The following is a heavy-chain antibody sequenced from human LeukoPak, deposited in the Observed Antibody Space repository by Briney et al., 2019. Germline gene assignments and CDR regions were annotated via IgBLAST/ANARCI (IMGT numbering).Heavy chain of an antibody. J-gene: IGHJ3*02. CDR1: GFTFSSYD. CDR3: ARAPLYSDAFDI. D-gene: IGHD2-21*01. Sequence: PGGSLRLSCAASGFTFSSYDMHWVRQATGKGLEWVSAIGTAGDTYYPGSVKGRFTFSRENAKNSLYLQMNSLRAGDTAVYYCARAPLYSDAFDIWGQGTMVTVSS. CDR2: IGTAGDT. V-gene: IGHV3-13*01.